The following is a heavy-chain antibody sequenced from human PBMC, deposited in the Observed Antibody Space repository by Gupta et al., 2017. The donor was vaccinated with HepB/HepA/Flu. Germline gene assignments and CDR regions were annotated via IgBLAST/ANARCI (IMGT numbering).Heavy chain of an antibody. CDR3: ASPPDLQHKYGLDV. V-gene: IGHV3-30-3*01. J-gene: IGHJ6*02. CDR2: ISYNDGKR. CDR1: GFTFDDYA. Sequence: QVVDSGGGVVQPGRSLRLSCAASGFTFDDYAMHWIRQAPGKGLEWVASISYNDGKRFYADALKGRFTISRDNSKNTMYLQITTLTSEDTDVYYCASPPDLQHKYGLDVWGQGTTVTVSS.